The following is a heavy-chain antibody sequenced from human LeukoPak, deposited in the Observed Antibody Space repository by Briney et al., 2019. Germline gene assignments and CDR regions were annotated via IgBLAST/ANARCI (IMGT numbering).Heavy chain of an antibody. J-gene: IGHJ5*02. Sequence: SETLSLTCAVSGGSLNTYYWTWILQPPGKGLEWMVYISYSGITDYNPSLQSRVTISVETSKNQLSLRLTSVTAADTAVYYCARAGFPNWFDPWGEGILVAVSS. CDR2: ISYSGIT. CDR3: ARAGFPNWFDP. CDR1: GGSLNTYY. V-gene: IGHV4-59*01. D-gene: IGHD2/OR15-2a*01.